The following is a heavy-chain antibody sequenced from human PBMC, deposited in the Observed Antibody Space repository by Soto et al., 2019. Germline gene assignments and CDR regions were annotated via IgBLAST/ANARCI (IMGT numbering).Heavy chain of an antibody. J-gene: IGHJ5*02. CDR1: GGSITSANW. CDR2: ISHSGIT. V-gene: IGHV4-4*02. CDR3: ARVLRGWFDP. Sequence: SETLSLTCAVSGGSITSANWWTWVRQPPGGGLEWIGEISHSGITNYKASLKSRVTMSVDKTKNDVALKLTSVTAADTAVYYCARVLRGWFDPWGQGTPVTVSS.